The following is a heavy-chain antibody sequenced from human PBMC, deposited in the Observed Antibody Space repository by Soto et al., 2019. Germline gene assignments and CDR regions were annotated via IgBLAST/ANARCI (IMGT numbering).Heavy chain of an antibody. CDR3: AKDGYTYGSADF. CDR1: GFTFSNYG. D-gene: IGHD5-18*01. CDR2: ISSDGSNK. J-gene: IGHJ4*02. Sequence: GGSLRLSCAASGFTFSNYGMHWVRQAPGKGLEWVALISSDGSNKYYADSVKGRFTISRDNSKNTLYLQMSSLRAEDTAVYYCAKDGYTYGSADFWGQGTLVTVSS. V-gene: IGHV3-30*18.